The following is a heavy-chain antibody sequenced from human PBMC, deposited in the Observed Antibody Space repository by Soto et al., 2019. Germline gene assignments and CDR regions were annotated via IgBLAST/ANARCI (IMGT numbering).Heavy chain of an antibody. CDR1: GFTFSSYA. CDR2: ISGSGGST. V-gene: IGHV3-23*01. D-gene: IGHD3-22*01. J-gene: IGHJ4*02. CDR3: AKAHSSGYYSVN. Sequence: EVQLLESGGGLVQPGGSLRLSCAASGFTFSSYAMSWVRQAPGKGLEWVSAISGSGGSTYYADSVKGRFTSSRDNSKNTLYLQMNRLRGEDTAVYYGAKAHSSGYYSVNRGQGRLVTDSS.